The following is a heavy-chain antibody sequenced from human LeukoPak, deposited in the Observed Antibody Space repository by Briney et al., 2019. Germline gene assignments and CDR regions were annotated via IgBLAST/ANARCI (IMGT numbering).Heavy chain of an antibody. D-gene: IGHD3-22*01. J-gene: IGHJ4*02. V-gene: IGHV3-20*04. CDR3: ASESSGPLGY. CDR2: INWNGGST. CDR1: GFTFGDYA. Sequence: PGGSLRLSCTASGFTFGDYAMSWVRQAPGKGLEWVSGINWNGGSTGYADSVKGRFTISRDNAKNSLYLQMNSLRAEDTALYYCASESSGPLGYWGQGTLVTVSS.